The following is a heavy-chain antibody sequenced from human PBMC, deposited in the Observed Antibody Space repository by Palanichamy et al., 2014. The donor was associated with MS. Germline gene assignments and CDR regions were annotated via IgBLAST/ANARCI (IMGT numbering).Heavy chain of an antibody. V-gene: IGHV3-30*02. J-gene: IGHJ4*02. CDR3: AKDRSSYSTSLDY. CDR2: IRYDGSDK. Sequence: VQLVESGGGVVQPGGSLRLSCAASGFTFSTYGMHCVRQAPGKGLEWVAFIRYDGSDKYYADSVKGRFTISRDNSKNTLYLQMNSLRGEDTAVYYCAKDRSSYSTSLDYWGQGTLVTVSS. CDR1: GFTFSTYG. D-gene: IGHD6-6*01.